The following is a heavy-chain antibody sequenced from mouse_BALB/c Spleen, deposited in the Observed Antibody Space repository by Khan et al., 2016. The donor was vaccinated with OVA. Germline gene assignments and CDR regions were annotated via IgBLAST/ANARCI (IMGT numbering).Heavy chain of an antibody. Sequence: VQLQQSGTVLARPGASVMMSCKASGYSFTSYLIHWVKQRPGQGLEWIGDIFPGHSDTTYNQKFKDKAKLTAGTSANTAYMELSSLTNEDAAVYFCTRGGYSSFAYWGQGPLVTVSA. CDR1: GYSFTSYL. J-gene: IGHJ3*01. D-gene: IGHD1-3*01. CDR3: TRGGYSSFAY. V-gene: IGHV1-5*01. CDR2: IFPGHSDT.